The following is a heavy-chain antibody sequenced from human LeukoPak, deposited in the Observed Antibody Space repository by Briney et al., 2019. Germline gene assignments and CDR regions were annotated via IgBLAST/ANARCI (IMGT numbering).Heavy chain of an antibody. D-gene: IGHD5-18*01. Sequence: GESLKISCKGSGYSFTSYWIGWVRQMPGKGLEWMGIIYPGDSDTRYSPSFQGQVTISADKSISTAYLQWSSLKASDTAMYYCARHTKDTWIQSMSDAFDIWGQGTMVTVSS. J-gene: IGHJ3*02. V-gene: IGHV5-51*01. CDR2: IYPGDSDT. CDR1: GYSFTSYW. CDR3: ARHTKDTWIQSMSDAFDI.